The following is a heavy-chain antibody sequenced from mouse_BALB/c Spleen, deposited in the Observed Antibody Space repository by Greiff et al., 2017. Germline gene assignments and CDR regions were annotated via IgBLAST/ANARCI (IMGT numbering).Heavy chain of an antibody. CDR1: GYTFTSSW. D-gene: IGHD2-10*02. CDR2: INPSTGYT. V-gene: IGHV1-4*01. J-gene: IGHJ3*01. Sequence: VQLQQPGSVLVRPGASVKLSCKASGYTFTSSWMHWVKQRPGQGLEWIGYINPSTGYTEYNQKFKDKATLTADKSSSTAYMQLSSLTSEDSAVYYCAREVPSYGNYVGWFAYWGQGTLVTVSA. CDR3: AREVPSYGNYVGWFAY.